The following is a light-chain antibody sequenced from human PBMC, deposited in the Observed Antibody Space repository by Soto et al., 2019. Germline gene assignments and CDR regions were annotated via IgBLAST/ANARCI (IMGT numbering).Light chain of an antibody. CDR1: QSVSSSY. CDR3: QQYGSSPIT. CDR2: GAS. Sequence: EIVLTQSPGTLSLSPGERATLSCRASQSVSSSYLAWYQQKPGQAPRLLIYGASSRAPGIPDRFSGSGSGTDFTLTISRLEPEEFAGYYCQQYGSSPITFGQGTRLEIK. V-gene: IGKV3-20*01. J-gene: IGKJ5*01.